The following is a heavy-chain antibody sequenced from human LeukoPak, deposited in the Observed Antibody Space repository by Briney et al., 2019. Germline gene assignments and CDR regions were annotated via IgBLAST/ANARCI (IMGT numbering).Heavy chain of an antibody. CDR2: IYYSGST. V-gene: IGHV4-59*01. Sequence: PSETLSLTCTVSGGSISSYYWSWIRQPPGKGLEWIGYIYYSGSTNYNPSLKSRVTISVDTSKNQFSLKLSSVTAADTAVYYCAREENAVFGYRGQGTLVTVSS. CDR1: GGSISSYY. J-gene: IGHJ4*02. CDR3: AREENAVFGY. D-gene: IGHD2-2*01.